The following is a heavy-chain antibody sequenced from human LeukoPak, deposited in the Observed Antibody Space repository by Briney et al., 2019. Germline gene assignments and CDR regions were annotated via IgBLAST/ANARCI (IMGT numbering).Heavy chain of an antibody. Sequence: PGGSLRLSCAASGFTFSSYSMNWVRQAPGKGLEWVSYISSSSSTIYYADSVKGRFTISRDNAKNSLYLQMNSLRAEDTAVYYCASSGARYCSSTSCFFDYWGQGTLVTVSS. CDR3: ASSGARYCSSTSCFFDY. CDR1: GFTFSSYS. V-gene: IGHV3-48*01. D-gene: IGHD2-2*01. J-gene: IGHJ4*02. CDR2: ISSSSSTI.